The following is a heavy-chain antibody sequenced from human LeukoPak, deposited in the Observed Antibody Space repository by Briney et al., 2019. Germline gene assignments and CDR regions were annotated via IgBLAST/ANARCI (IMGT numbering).Heavy chain of an antibody. V-gene: IGHV1-69*13. CDR3: ARHVLRFLEWVPENMDV. CDR2: IIPIFGTA. CDR1: GGTFSSYA. Sequence: SVKVSCKASGGTFSSYAISWVRQAPGQGLEWMGGIIPIFGTANYAQKFQGRVTITADESTSTAYMELNSLRSEDTAVYYCARHVLRFLEWVPENMDVWGKGTTVTVSS. D-gene: IGHD3-3*01. J-gene: IGHJ6*03.